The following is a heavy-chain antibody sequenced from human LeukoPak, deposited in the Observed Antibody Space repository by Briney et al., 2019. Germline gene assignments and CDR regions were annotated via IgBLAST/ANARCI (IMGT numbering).Heavy chain of an antibody. CDR3: AKLLSNSGRFLY. V-gene: IGHV3-30*02. Sequence: GGSLRLSCAASGFTFISYGMHWVRQAPGKGLEWVAFIRNDGSNKYYADSVKGRFTISRDNSKNTLYLQMNSLRAEDTAVYYCAKLLSNSGRFLYWGQGTLVTVSS. CDR1: GFTFISYG. J-gene: IGHJ4*02. D-gene: IGHD4-23*01. CDR2: IRNDGSNK.